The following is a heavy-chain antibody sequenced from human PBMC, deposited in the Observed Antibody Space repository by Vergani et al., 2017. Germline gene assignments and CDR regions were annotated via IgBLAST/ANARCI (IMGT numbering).Heavy chain of an antibody. V-gene: IGHV3-7*03. J-gene: IGHJ6*02. CDR3: ARAILWFGELGYYGMDV. Sequence: EVQLLESGGGLVQPGGSLRLSCAASGFTFSSYWMSWVRQAPGKGLEWVANIKQDGSEKYYVDSVKGRFTISRDNAKNSLYLQMNSLRAEDTAVYYCARAILWFGELGYYGMDVWGQGTTVTVSS. D-gene: IGHD3-10*01. CDR1: GFTFSSYW. CDR2: IKQDGSEK.